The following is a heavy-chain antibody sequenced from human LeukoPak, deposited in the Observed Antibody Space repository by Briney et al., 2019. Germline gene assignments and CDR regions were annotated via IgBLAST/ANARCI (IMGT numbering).Heavy chain of an antibody. V-gene: IGHV3-33*06. CDR3: AKAYCGGDCYSLVGAFDI. CDR1: GFTFSSYG. D-gene: IGHD2-21*02. CDR2: IWYDGSNK. Sequence: GGFLRLSCAASGFTFSSYGMHWVRQAPGKGLEWVAVIWYDGSNKYYADSVKGRFTISRDNSKNTLYLQMNSLRAEDTAVYYCAKAYCGGDCYSLVGAFDIWGQGTMVTVSS. J-gene: IGHJ3*02.